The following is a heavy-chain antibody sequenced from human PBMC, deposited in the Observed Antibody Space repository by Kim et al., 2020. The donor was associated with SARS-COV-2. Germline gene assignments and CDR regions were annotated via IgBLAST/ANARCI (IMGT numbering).Heavy chain of an antibody. D-gene: IGHD3-22*01. CDR1: GGSISSSSYY. Sequence: SETLSLTCTVSGGSISSSSYYWGWIRQPPGKGLEWIGSIYYSGSTYYNPSLKSRVTISVDTSKNQFSLKLSSVTAADTAVYYCARCITMIVAPTGAFDI. J-gene: IGHJ3*02. CDR3: ARCITMIVAPTGAFDI. CDR2: IYYSGST. V-gene: IGHV4-39*01.